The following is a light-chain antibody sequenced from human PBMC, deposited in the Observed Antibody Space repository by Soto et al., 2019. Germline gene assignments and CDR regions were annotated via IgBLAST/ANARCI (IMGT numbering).Light chain of an antibody. CDR2: GNT. V-gene: IGLV1-40*01. J-gene: IGLJ3*02. CDR3: HSYDSSLSGSV. Sequence: QSALTQPPSVSGAPGQRVTISCTGSSSNIGAGYDVHWYQQLPGTAPKLLIYGNTNRPSGVPDRFSGSKSGTSASLAITGPQAEDEADYYCHSYDSSLSGSVFGGGTKLTVL. CDR1: SSNIGAGYD.